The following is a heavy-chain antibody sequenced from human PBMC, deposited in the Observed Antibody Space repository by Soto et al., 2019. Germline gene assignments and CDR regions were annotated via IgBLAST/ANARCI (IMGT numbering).Heavy chain of an antibody. CDR1: GFTFSSYW. CDR2: IKQDGSEK. Sequence: GSLRLSCAASGFTFSSYWMGWVRQAPGKGLEWVANIKQDGSEKYYVDSVKGRFTISRDNAKNSLYLQMNSLRAEDTAVYYCATYSSSWYYYGMDVWGQGTTVTVSS. V-gene: IGHV3-7*01. J-gene: IGHJ6*02. CDR3: ATYSSSWYYYGMDV. D-gene: IGHD6-13*01.